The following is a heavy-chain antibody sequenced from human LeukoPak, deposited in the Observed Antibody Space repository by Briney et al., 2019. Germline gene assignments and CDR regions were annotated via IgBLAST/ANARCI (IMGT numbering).Heavy chain of an antibody. V-gene: IGHV4-59*01. CDR1: GGSISSYY. CDR3: AREREDTAAYFDY. J-gene: IGHJ4*02. Sequence: PSETLSLTCTVPGGSISSYYWSWIRQPPGKGLEWIGYIYYSGSTNYNPSLKSRVTISVDTSKNQFSLKLSSVTAADTAVYYCAREREDTAAYFDYWGQGTLVTVSS. D-gene: IGHD5-18*01. CDR2: IYYSGST.